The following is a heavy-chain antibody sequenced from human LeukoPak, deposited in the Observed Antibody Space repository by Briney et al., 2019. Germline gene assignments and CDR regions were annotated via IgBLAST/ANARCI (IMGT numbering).Heavy chain of an antibody. D-gene: IGHD6-13*01. Sequence: SETLSLTCTVSGGSISGYYWSWIRQPPGKGLEWIGYIYYSGTTNYNPSLKSRVTISVDTSKNQISLNLTSVTAADTAVYYCARAGSQIIIAGTLWGQGTLVTVSS. J-gene: IGHJ4*02. CDR3: ARAGSQIIIAGTL. CDR2: IYYSGTT. CDR1: GGSISGYY. V-gene: IGHV4-59*01.